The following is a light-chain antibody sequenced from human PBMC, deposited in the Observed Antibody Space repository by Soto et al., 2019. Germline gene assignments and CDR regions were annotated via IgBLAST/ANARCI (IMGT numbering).Light chain of an antibody. CDR3: QQYGRSPPTWT. CDR1: QTVSITY. V-gene: IGKV3-20*01. CDR2: GAS. J-gene: IGKJ1*01. Sequence: VLTQSPGTLSLSPGESATLSCRASQTVSITYLTWYQQKPGQAPRLLIFGASKRATGIPDRFSGSGSGTDFTLTISRLEPEDFAVYYCQQYGRSPPTWTFGQGTKVDIK.